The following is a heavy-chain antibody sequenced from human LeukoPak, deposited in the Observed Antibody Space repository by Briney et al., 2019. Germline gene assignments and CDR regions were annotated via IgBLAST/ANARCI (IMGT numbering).Heavy chain of an antibody. CDR1: GFTFSSYS. V-gene: IGHV3-21*01. D-gene: IGHD2-15*01. Sequence: AGGSLRLSCAASGFTFSSYSMNWVRQAPGKGLEWVSSISSSSSYIYYADSVKGRFTISRDNAKNSLYLQMNSLRAEDTAVYYCARDLGYCSGGSCYGGVYFDYWGQGTLVTVSS. CDR3: ARDLGYCSGGSCYGGVYFDY. J-gene: IGHJ4*02. CDR2: ISSSSSYI.